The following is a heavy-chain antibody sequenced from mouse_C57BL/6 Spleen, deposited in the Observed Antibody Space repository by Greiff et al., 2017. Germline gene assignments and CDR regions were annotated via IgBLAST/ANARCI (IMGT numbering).Heavy chain of an antibody. V-gene: IGHV1-22*01. CDR1: GYTFTDYY. D-gene: IGHD2-4*01. CDR2: INPNNGGT. Sequence: VQLQQSGPELVKPGASVKMSCKASGYTFTDYYMHWVKQSHGKSLGWIGYINPNNGGTSYNQKFKGKATLTVNKSSSTAYMELRSLTSEDSAVYYCAGYDYDGYYAMDYWGQGTSVTVSS. J-gene: IGHJ4*01. CDR3: AGYDYDGYYAMDY.